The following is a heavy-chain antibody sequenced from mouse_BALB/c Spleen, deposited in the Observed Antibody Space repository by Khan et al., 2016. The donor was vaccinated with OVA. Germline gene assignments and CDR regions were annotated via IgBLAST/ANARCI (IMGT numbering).Heavy chain of an antibody. CDR1: GYSITSNYA. J-gene: IGHJ4*01. CDR3: ARKNYYGYALDY. D-gene: IGHD1-1*01. V-gene: IGHV3-2*02. Sequence: VQLKQSGPGLVKPSQSLSLTCTVTGYSITSNYAWNWIRQFPGNKLEWMGYISYSGSTSYNPSLKSRISITRDTSKTQFFLQLNSVTTEDTATXYCARKNYYGYALDYWGQGTSVTVSS. CDR2: ISYSGST.